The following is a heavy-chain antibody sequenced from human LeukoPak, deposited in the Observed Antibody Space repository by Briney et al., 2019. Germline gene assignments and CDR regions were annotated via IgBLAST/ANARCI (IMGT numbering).Heavy chain of an antibody. CDR1: GGSISSSNW. Sequence: SGTLSLTCAVSGGSISSSNWWSWVRQPPGKGLEWIGYIYHSGSTYYNPSLKSRVTISVDRSKNQFSLKLSSVTAADTAVYYCARVGPKYGSGSYDAFDIWGQGTMVTVSS. CDR3: ARVGPKYGSGSYDAFDI. CDR2: IYHSGST. V-gene: IGHV4-4*02. D-gene: IGHD3-10*01. J-gene: IGHJ3*02.